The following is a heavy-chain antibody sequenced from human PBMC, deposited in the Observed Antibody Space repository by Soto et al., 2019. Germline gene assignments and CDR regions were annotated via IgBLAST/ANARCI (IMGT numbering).Heavy chain of an antibody. CDR3: ARHPAKYSSSSGFDY. V-gene: IGHV4-59*08. CDR1: GGSISSYY. Sequence: SETLSLTCTVSGGSISSYYWSWIRQPPGKGLEWIGYISYSGSTNYNPSLKSRVTISVDTSKNQFSLKLSSVTAADTAVYYCARHPAKYSSSSGFDYWGQGTLVTVSS. J-gene: IGHJ4*02. D-gene: IGHD6-6*01. CDR2: ISYSGST.